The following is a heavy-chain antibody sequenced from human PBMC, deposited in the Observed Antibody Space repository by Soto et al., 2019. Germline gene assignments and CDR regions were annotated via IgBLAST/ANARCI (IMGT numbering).Heavy chain of an antibody. CDR3: AHNVRITMIVDNWFDP. CDR2: IYWDDDK. J-gene: IGHJ5*02. Sequence: QITLKESGPTLVKPTQTPTLTCTFSGFSLSTSGVGVGWIRQPPGKALEWLALIYWDDDKRYSPSLKSRLTITKDTSKNQVVLTMTNMDPVDTATYYCAHNVRITMIVDNWFDPWDQGTLVTVSS. CDR1: GFSLSTSGVG. V-gene: IGHV2-5*02. D-gene: IGHD3-22*01.